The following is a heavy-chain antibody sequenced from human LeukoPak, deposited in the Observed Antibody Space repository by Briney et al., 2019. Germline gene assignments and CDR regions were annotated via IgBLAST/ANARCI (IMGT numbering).Heavy chain of an antibody. J-gene: IGHJ3*02. CDR2: XIPILGIA. D-gene: IGHD2-2*01. CDR3: ARGGYCSSTSCSNAFDI. Sequence: CKASXXXXXXXTISWVRQAPGQGLEWMGXXIPILGIANYAQKFQGRVTINADKSTSTDYMELSSLRSEDTAVNYCARGGYCSSTSCSNAFDIWGQGTMVTVSS. CDR1: XXXXXXXT. V-gene: IGHV1-69*02.